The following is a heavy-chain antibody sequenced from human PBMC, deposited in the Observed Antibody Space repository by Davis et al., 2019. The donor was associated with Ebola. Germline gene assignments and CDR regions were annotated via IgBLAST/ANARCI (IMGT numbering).Heavy chain of an antibody. CDR1: GYTFTSYD. Sequence: AASVKVSCKASGYTFTSYDINWVRQAAGQGLEWMGGIIPIFGTANYAQKFQGRVTITADKSTSTAYMELSSLRSEDTAVYYCARRGYDGYNYQNWFDPWGQGTLVTVSS. D-gene: IGHD5-24*01. J-gene: IGHJ5*02. CDR3: ARRGYDGYNYQNWFDP. V-gene: IGHV1-69*06. CDR2: IIPIFGTA.